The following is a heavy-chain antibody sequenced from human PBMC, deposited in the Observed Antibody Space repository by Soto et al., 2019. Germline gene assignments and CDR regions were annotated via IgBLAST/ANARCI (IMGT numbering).Heavy chain of an antibody. D-gene: IGHD6-13*01. V-gene: IGHV4-34*01. Sequence: QVQLQQWCAGLLKPSETLSLTCAVYGESFSGYYWSWIRQPPGKGLEWSGEINHRGSTNYNPSLKSRVTISVDTSKNQCSLKLSSVTAADTAVYYCARARYSSSWPQGPGYFDYWGQGTLVTVSS. CDR3: ARARYSSSWPQGPGYFDY. CDR2: INHRGST. J-gene: IGHJ4*02. CDR1: GESFSGYY.